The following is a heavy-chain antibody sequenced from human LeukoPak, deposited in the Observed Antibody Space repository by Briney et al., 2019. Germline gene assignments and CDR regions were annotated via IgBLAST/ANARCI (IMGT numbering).Heavy chain of an antibody. Sequence: PGGSLRRSXAASGFTFSSYSMNWVRQAPGKGLEWVSSISSSSSYIYYADSVKGRFTISRDNAKNSLYLQMNSLRAEDTAVYYCARDYCSGGSCYSGGFDYWGQGTLVTVSS. CDR2: ISSSSSYI. V-gene: IGHV3-21*01. CDR3: ARDYCSGGSCYSGGFDY. J-gene: IGHJ4*02. CDR1: GFTFSSYS. D-gene: IGHD2-15*01.